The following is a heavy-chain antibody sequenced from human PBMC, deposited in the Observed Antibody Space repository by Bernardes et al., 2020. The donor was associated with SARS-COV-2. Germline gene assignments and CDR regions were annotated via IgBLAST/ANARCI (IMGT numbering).Heavy chain of an antibody. CDR1: VGTFSSYT. CDR3: ARDWGGYSGYDSDYGMDV. J-gene: IGHJ6*02. CDR2: IIHNFGIA. Sequence: VEETRQATVGTFSSYTISWLRQAPGQGRAWMGRIIHNFGIANYAQKLQGRVTLTADKSTSTAYMELSSLRSEDTAVYYCARDWGGYSGYDSDYGMDVWGQGTTVTVSS. D-gene: IGHD5-12*01. V-gene: IGHV1-69*17.